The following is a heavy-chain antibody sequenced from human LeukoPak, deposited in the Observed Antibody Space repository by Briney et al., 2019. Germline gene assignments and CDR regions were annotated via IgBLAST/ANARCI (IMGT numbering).Heavy chain of an antibody. J-gene: IGHJ6*03. D-gene: IGHD2-8*01. Sequence: GASVKVSCKASGGTFSSYAISWVRQAPGQGLEWMGGIIPIFGTANYAQKFQGRVTITADESTSTAYMELSSLRSEDTAVYYCARGSSAPHLIYYYMDVWGKGTTVTVSS. V-gene: IGHV1-69*13. CDR1: GGTFSSYA. CDR2: IIPIFGTA. CDR3: ARGSSAPHLIYYYMDV.